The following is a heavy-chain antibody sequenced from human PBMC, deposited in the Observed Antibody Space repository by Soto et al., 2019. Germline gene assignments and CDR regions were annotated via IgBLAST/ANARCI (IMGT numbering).Heavy chain of an antibody. J-gene: IGHJ4*02. Sequence: SETLSLTCAVYGGSFSGYYWSWIRQPPGKGLEWIGEINHSGSTNYNPSLKSRVTISVDTSKNQFSLKLSSVTAADTAVYYCARGFGLRYFEWLFKSWFDYWGQGTLVTVSS. CDR3: ARGFGLRYFEWLFKSWFDY. V-gene: IGHV4-34*01. D-gene: IGHD3-9*01. CDR2: INHSGST. CDR1: GGSFSGYY.